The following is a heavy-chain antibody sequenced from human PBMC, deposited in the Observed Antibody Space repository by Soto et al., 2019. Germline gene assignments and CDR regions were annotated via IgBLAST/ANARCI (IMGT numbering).Heavy chain of an antibody. CDR1: GGTFSSYA. Sequence: SVKVSCKASGGTFSSYAISWVRQAPGQGLEWMGGIIPIFGTANYAQKFQGRVTITADESTSTAYMELSSLRSEDTAVYYCARVRALGPNESQNYYDSSGYYYNAFDIWGQGTMVTVSS. CDR2: IIPIFGTA. D-gene: IGHD3-22*01. J-gene: IGHJ3*02. V-gene: IGHV1-69*13. CDR3: ARVRALGPNESQNYYDSSGYYYNAFDI.